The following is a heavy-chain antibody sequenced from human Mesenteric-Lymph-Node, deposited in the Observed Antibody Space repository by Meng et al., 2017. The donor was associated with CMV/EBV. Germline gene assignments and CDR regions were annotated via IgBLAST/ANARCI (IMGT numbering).Heavy chain of an antibody. J-gene: IGHJ4*02. D-gene: IGHD2-2*01. CDR1: GGSIGTYC. Sequence: SETLSLTCIVSGGSIGTYCWSWIRQPPGKGLEWIGNICYSGITNYNYSLKSRVTISVDTSNNHFFLKVNSVTAADTAVYYCARALGQLSQKDWGQGTLVTVSS. CDR3: ARALGQLSQKD. V-gene: IGHV4-59*01. CDR2: ICYSGIT.